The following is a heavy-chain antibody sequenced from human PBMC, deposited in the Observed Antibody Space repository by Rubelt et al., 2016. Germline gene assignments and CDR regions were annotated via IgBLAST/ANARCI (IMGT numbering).Heavy chain of an antibody. V-gene: IGHV4-39*07. D-gene: IGHD3-3*01. CDR3: ARTGYDFWSGYPLYYFDY. CDR1: GGSISSSSYY. J-gene: IGHJ4*02. CDR2: IHYSGNI. Sequence: QLQLQESGPGLVKPSETLSLTCTVSGGSISSSSYYWGWIRQPPGKGLEWLGSIHYSGNIYYNPSLKVRVTISEEPSKNQFSLELSSVTAADTAVYYCARTGYDFWSGYPLYYFDYWGQGTLVTVSS.